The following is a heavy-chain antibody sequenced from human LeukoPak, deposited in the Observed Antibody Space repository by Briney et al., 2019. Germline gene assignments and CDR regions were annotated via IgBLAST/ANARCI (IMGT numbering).Heavy chain of an antibody. J-gene: IGHJ4*02. CDR2: ISSSSSYT. CDR1: GLTLSDYY. V-gene: IGHV3-11*06. Sequence: PGGSLRLSCAASGLTLSDYYMSWIRQAPGKGLEWVSYISSSSSYTNYADSVKGRFTISRDNAKNSLYLQMNSLRAEDTAVYYCARDCGGSCFTPDFDYWGQGTLVTVSS. CDR3: ARDCGGSCFTPDFDY. D-gene: IGHD2-15*01.